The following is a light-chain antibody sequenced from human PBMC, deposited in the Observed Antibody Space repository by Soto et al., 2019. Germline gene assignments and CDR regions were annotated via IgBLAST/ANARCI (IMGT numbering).Light chain of an antibody. J-gene: IGKJ2*01. V-gene: IGKV3-15*01. Sequence: EIVLTQAPATLSVSPGEGVTLSCRASQSVGSSLAWYQHKPGQAPRILIYGAFTRVTGVPARFSGSGSGTAFSLPISSLQSEDFAIYYCQQYINWPVYTFGQGTKLEIK. CDR2: GAF. CDR3: QQYINWPVYT. CDR1: QSVGSS.